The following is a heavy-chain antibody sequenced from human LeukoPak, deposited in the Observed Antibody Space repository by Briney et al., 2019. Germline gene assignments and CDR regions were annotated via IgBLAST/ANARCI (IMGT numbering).Heavy chain of an antibody. CDR2: ITSGSSYI. D-gene: IGHD3-10*01. CDR3: AKDRITTRGYYMDV. V-gene: IGHV3-21*04. Sequence: PGGSLRLSCAASGFTFSSYNMNWVRQAPGQGLEWVSSITSGSSYIYYADSVKGRFTISRDNAKSSLYLQMNSLRAEDTAVYYCAKDRITTRGYYMDVWGKGTTVTVSS. CDR1: GFTFSSYN. J-gene: IGHJ6*03.